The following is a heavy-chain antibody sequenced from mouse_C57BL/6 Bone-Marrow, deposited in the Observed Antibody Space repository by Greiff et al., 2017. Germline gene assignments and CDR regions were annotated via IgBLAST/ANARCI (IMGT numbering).Heavy chain of an antibody. D-gene: IGHD1-1*01. V-gene: IGHV8-8*01. J-gene: IGHJ1*03. CDR1: GFSLSTFGMG. CDR3: ARMGYYYGSSHWYFDV. Sequence: QVTLKVSGPGILQPSQTLSLTCSFSGFSLSTFGMGVGWIRQPSGKGLEWLAHIWWDDDKYYNPALKSRLTIAKDTSKNQVFLKIANVDTADTATYYCARMGYYYGSSHWYFDVWGTGTTVTVSS. CDR2: IWWDDDK.